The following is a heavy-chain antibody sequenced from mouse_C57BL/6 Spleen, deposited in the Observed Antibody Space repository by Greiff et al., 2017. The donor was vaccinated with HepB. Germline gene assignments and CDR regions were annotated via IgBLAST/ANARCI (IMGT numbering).Heavy chain of an antibody. Sequence: QVQLQQPGTELVKPGASVKLSCKASGYTFTSYWMHWVKQRPGQGLEWIGNINPSNGGTNYNEKFKSKATLTVDKSSSTAYMQLSSLTSEDSAVYCCARGDYDYDVDYAMDDWGQGTSVTVSS. CDR2: INPSNGGT. CDR3: ARGDYDYDVDYAMDD. CDR1: GYTFTSYW. V-gene: IGHV1-53*01. J-gene: IGHJ4*01. D-gene: IGHD2-4*01.